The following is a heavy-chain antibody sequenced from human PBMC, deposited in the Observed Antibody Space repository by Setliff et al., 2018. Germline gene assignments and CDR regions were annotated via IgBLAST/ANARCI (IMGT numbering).Heavy chain of an antibody. CDR2: IYTSGST. CDR1: GGSISSGSYY. J-gene: IGHJ6*02. Sequence: SESLSLTCTVSGGSISSGSYYWSWIRQPAGKGLEWIGHIYTSGSTNYNPSLKSRVTISVDTSKNQFSLKLSSVTAADTAVYYCASSFGYSYGGYYYYGMDVWGQGTTVTVSS. D-gene: IGHD5-18*01. CDR3: ASSFGYSYGGYYYYGMDV. V-gene: IGHV4-61*09.